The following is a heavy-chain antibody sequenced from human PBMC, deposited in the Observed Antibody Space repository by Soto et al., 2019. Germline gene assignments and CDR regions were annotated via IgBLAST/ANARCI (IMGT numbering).Heavy chain of an antibody. Sequence: QVQLVQSGAEVKKPGASVKVSCKASGYTFTSYGISWVRQAPGQGLEWMGWISAYNGNTNYAQKLQGRVTMITDTSTSTAYMELRSLRSDDTAVYYCARVGIGYCSGGSCYWYYYGMDVWGQGTTVTVS. J-gene: IGHJ6*02. CDR3: ARVGIGYCSGGSCYWYYYGMDV. CDR1: GYTFTSYG. CDR2: ISAYNGNT. V-gene: IGHV1-18*01. D-gene: IGHD2-15*01.